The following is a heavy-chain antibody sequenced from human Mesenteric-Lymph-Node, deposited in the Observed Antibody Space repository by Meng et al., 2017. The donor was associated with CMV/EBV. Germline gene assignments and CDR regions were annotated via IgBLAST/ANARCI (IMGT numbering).Heavy chain of an antibody. CDR2: IRYHGSYN. CDR1: GFNFNNYD. Sequence: GESLEISWATSGFNFNNYDIQWVRQAPDKGLEWVASIRYHGSYNYYAGSVKGRFTISRDNSKNILYLQMNSLRTEDTAVYYCAKHPTIVGVTPKCHFDEWGQGTLVTVSS. V-gene: IGHV3-30*02. J-gene: IGHJ4*02. CDR3: AKHPTIVGVTPKCHFDE. D-gene: IGHD3-3*01.